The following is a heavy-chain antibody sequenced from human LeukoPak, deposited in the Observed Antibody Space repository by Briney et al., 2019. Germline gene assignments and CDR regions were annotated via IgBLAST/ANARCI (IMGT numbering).Heavy chain of an antibody. CDR3: GRDLPTVTSIDY. D-gene: IGHD4-17*01. Sequence: GGSLRLSCAASGFTFSDYSMNWVRQAPGKGLEWVASTSSGSSWIYYADSVRGRFTISRDNAKNSLYLQMNSLRAEDTAVYYCGRDLPTVTSIDYWGQGTLVTVSS. CDR2: TSSGSSWI. V-gene: IGHV3-21*01. J-gene: IGHJ4*02. CDR1: GFTFSDYS.